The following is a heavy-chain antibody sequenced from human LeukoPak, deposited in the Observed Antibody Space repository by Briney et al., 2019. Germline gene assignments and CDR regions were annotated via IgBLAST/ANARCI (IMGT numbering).Heavy chain of an antibody. J-gene: IGHJ4*02. Sequence: GGSLRLSCAASGFTFSTYAMSWVRQAPGKGLEWVSAISNSGDSTYYADSVKGRFTISGDNSKNTLYLQMNSLRADDTAVYYCAKAVSGGWYLDFWGQGTLVTVSS. D-gene: IGHD6-19*01. CDR3: AKAVSGGWYLDF. CDR1: GFTFSTYA. CDR2: ISNSGDST. V-gene: IGHV3-23*01.